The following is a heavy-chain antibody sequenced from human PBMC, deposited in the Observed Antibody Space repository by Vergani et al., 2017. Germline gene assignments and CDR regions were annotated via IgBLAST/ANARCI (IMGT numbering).Heavy chain of an antibody. J-gene: IGHJ4*02. D-gene: IGHD3-10*01. CDR1: GGSLSGYF. CDR2: ITAIGSA. CDR3: ASRRPRLNLGSKSNAGTFDS. Sequence: QVHLQQRGAGVLKPSETLSLTCGVIGGSLSGYFWSWIRQSPGTGLEWIGEITAIGSAKYSPSATSRVTISVDTSRGEFTLTVTSVTAADTGLYFCASRRPRLNLGSKSNAGTFDSWGQGTLGTVSS. V-gene: IGHV4-34*02.